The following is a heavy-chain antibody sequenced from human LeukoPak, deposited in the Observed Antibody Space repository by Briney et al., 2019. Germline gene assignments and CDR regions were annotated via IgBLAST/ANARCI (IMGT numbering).Heavy chain of an antibody. CDR3: ARGHSGYDFRLGGHFDY. D-gene: IGHD5-12*01. J-gene: IGHJ4*02. CDR1: GFTFSSYS. V-gene: IGHV3-21*01. Sequence: GGSLRLSCAASGFTFSSYSMNWVRQAPGKGLEWVSSISGSSSYIYYADSVKGRFTISRDNAKNSLYLQMISLRAEDTAVYYCARGHSGYDFRLGGHFDYWGQGTLVTVSS. CDR2: ISGSSSYI.